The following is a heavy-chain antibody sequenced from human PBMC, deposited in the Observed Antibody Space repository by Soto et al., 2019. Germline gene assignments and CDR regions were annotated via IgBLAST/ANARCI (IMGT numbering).Heavy chain of an antibody. CDR2: IWFDGSKK. J-gene: IGHJ6*02. V-gene: IGHV3-33*08. CDR1: GFTFSSYG. D-gene: IGHD1-1*01. Sequence: GGSLRLSCAASGFTFSSYGMHWVRQAPGKGLEWVAQIWFDGSKKNYADSVKGRFTISRDNSKNIFYVQMDDLRAEDTAVYYCSRDGQQLAPYTMDVWGQGTTVTVSS. CDR3: SRDGQQLAPYTMDV.